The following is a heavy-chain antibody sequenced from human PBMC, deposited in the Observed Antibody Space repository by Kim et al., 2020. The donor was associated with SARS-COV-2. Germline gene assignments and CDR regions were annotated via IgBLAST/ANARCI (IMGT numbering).Heavy chain of an antibody. CDR2: ISYDGSNK. CDR3: ARDPYPRGSNYYDSSGYPPYFDY. J-gene: IGHJ4*02. V-gene: IGHV3-30-3*01. Sequence: GGSLRLSCAASGFTFSSYAMHWVRQAPGKGLEWVAVISYDGSNKYYADSVKGRFTISRDNSKNTLYLQMNSLRAEDTAVYYCARDPYPRGSNYYDSSGYPPYFDYWGQGTLVTVSS. CDR1: GFTFSSYA. D-gene: IGHD3-22*01.